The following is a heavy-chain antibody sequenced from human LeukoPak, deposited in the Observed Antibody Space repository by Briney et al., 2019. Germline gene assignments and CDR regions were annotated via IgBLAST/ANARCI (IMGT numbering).Heavy chain of an antibody. D-gene: IGHD3-3*01. V-gene: IGHV1-69*05. CDR3: ASGAREWLLPHDAFDI. J-gene: IGHJ3*02. CDR1: GGTFSSYA. Sequence: SVKASCKASGGTFSSYAISWVRQAPGQGLEWMGGIIPIFGTANYAQKFQGRVTITTDESTSTAYMELSSLRSEDTAVYYCASGAREWLLPHDAFDIWGQGTMVTVSS. CDR2: IIPIFGTA.